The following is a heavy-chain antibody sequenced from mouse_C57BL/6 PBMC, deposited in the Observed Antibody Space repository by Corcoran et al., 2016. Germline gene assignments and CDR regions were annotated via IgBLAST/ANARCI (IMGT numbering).Heavy chain of an antibody. D-gene: IGHD2-5*01. V-gene: IGHV1-80*01. CDR3: ARGDSNYLYAMDY. CDR2: IYPGDGDT. Sequence: QVQLLQSGAELVKPGASVKISCKASGYAFSSYWMNWVKQRPGKGLEWIGQIYPGDGDTNYNGKFKGKATLTADKSSSTAYMQLSSLTSEDSAVYFCARGDSNYLYAMDYWGQGTSVTVSS. CDR1: GYAFSSYW. J-gene: IGHJ4*01.